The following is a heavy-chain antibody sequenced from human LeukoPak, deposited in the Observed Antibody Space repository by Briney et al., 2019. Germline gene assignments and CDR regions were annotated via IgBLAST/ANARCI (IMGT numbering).Heavy chain of an antibody. CDR3: ARVDRDGYNERFDY. J-gene: IGHJ4*02. CDR1: GGSISSGGYS. D-gene: IGHD5-24*01. Sequence: SETLSLTCAVSGGSISSGGYSWSWIRQPPGKGLEWIGYIYHSGSTYYNPSLKSRVTISVDRSKNQFSLKLSSVTAADTAVYYCARVDRDGYNERFDYWGQGTLVTVSS. V-gene: IGHV4-30-2*01. CDR2: IYHSGST.